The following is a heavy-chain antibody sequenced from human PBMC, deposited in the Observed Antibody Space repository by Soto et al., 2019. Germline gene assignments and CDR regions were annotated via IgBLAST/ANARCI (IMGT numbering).Heavy chain of an antibody. CDR2: IIPIFGTA. CDR3: AREGGRIAVAGTLSYYYYYGMDV. J-gene: IGHJ6*02. V-gene: IGHV1-69*12. CDR1: GGTFSSYA. D-gene: IGHD6-19*01. Sequence: QVQLVQSGAEVKKPGSSVKVSCKASGGTFSSYAISWVRQAPGQGLEWMGGIIPIFGTANYAQKFQGRVTITADESTSTAYLELSSARSEDTAVYYCAREGGRIAVAGTLSYYYYYGMDVWGQGTTVTVSS.